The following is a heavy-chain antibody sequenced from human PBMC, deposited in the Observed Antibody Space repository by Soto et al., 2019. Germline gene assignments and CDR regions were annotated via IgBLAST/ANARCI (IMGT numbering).Heavy chain of an antibody. V-gene: IGHV4-59*08. CDR3: ARLLYMAADY. D-gene: IGHD6-13*01. CDR2: IYYSGST. J-gene: IGHJ4*02. Sequence: LSLTCTVSGGSISSYYWSWIRQPPGKGLEWIGYIYYSGSTNYNPSLKSRVTISVDTSKNQFSLKLSSVTAADTAVYYCARLLYMAADYWGQGTLVTVSS. CDR1: GGSISSYY.